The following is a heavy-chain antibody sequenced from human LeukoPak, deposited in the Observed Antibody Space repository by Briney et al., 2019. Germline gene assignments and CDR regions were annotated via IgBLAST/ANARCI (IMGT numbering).Heavy chain of an antibody. D-gene: IGHD5-18*01. J-gene: IGHJ4*02. V-gene: IGHV5-51*01. Sequence: GLALQISSKGSGYSFTSYWIGWVRQMPGKGLEWMGSIYPGDSDTRYSPSFQGQVTISAEKSISTAYLQWSSLKASDTAMYYCARLNTAMFDYWGRGTLVTVSS. CDR2: IYPGDSDT. CDR3: ARLNTAMFDY. CDR1: GYSFTSYW.